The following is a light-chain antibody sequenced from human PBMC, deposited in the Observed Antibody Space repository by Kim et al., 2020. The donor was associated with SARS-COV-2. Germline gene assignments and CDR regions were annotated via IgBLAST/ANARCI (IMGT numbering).Light chain of an antibody. Sequence: DVVMTQSPLSLSVTLGRPASISCRSSQSLLHSDGTTYLNWFQQRPGQSPRRLMYKISNRDSGIPDRFSGSGSGTDFTLKISRVEAEDIGVYYCMQGTDWPYTFGQGTKLEI. CDR1: QSLLHSDGTTY. V-gene: IGKV2-30*02. CDR2: KIS. J-gene: IGKJ2*01. CDR3: MQGTDWPYT.